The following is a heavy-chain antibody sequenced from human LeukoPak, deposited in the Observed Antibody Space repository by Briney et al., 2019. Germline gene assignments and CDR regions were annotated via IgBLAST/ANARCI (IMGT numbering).Heavy chain of an antibody. CDR2: ISAYNGNT. CDR1: GYTFTSYG. J-gene: IGHJ4*02. CDR3: ARRGLSHSGSYPNFDY. D-gene: IGHD1-26*01. V-gene: IGHV1-18*01. Sequence: ASVKVSCKASGYTFTSYGISWVRQAPGQGLEWMGWISAYNGNTNYAQKLQGRVTMTTDTSTSTAYMELRSLRSDDTAVYYCARRGLSHSGSYPNFDYWGQGTLVTVSS.